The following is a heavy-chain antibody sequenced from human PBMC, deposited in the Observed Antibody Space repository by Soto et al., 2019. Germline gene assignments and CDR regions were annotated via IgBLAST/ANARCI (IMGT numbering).Heavy chain of an antibody. Sequence: SGPTLVKPTQTLTLTCTFSGFSLSTSGVGVGWIRQPPGKALEWLALIYWDDDKRYSPSLKSRLTITKDTSKNQVVLTMTNMDPVDTATYYCAHILKTTVTTYFDYWGQGTLVTVSS. V-gene: IGHV2-5*02. CDR2: IYWDDDK. J-gene: IGHJ4*02. CDR1: GFSLSTSGVG. D-gene: IGHD4-17*01. CDR3: AHILKTTVTTYFDY.